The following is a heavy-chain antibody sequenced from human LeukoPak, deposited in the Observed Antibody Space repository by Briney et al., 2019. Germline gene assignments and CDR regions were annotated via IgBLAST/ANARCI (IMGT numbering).Heavy chain of an antibody. CDR1: GFTFSNYG. J-gene: IGHJ4*02. CDR2: TSHDGSDK. D-gene: IGHD1-14*01. V-gene: IGHV3-30*18. Sequence: PGTSLRLSCVASGFTFSNYGMHWVRQAPGKGLEWVAMTSHDGSDKYYADSVKGRFTISRDNSKNTLYLQMNSLRVEETAVYYCANYRSWGQGTLITVSS. CDR3: ANYRS.